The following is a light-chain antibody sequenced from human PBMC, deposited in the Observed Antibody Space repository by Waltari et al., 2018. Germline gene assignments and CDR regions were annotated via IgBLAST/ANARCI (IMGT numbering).Light chain of an antibody. Sequence: QSALTQPRSVSGSPGHSVTIYCTGTSSDVGGSDYVSWYQQYPGKAPKPVIYDVSKRPSGVPDRFSGSKSGNTAALTISGLQAEDEADYNCCSYAGRATWAFGGGTKLTVL. CDR2: DVS. CDR3: CSYAGRATWA. V-gene: IGLV2-11*01. CDR1: SSDVGGSDY. J-gene: IGLJ3*02.